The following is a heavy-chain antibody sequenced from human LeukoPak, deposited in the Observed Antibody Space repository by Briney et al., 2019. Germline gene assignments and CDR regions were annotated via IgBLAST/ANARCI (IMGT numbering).Heavy chain of an antibody. D-gene: IGHD1-26*01. CDR3: ARDIGGSYTAIDY. CDR1: GFSFSSYS. CDR2: ISAGGGTR. J-gene: IGHJ4*02. V-gene: IGHV3-48*04. Sequence: GGSLRLSCAASGFSFSSYSMNWVRQAPGKGLDWVSFISAGGGTRNYADSVRGRFTISRDNAKNSLYLQMDSLRAEDTAVYYCARDIGGSYTAIDYWGQGTLVTVSS.